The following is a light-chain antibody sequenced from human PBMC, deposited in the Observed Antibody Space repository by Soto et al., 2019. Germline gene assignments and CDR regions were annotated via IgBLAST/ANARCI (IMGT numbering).Light chain of an antibody. CDR2: DAS. Sequence: DIQMTQSPSTLSASVEDRVTITCRASQSISWYLAWYQQKPGKAPKLLIYDASRLKSGVPSRFSGSGSGTEFTLTISSLQPDDFATYYCQQYDRYSSWTFSQDNKVEVK. V-gene: IGKV1-5*01. J-gene: IGKJ1*01. CDR1: QSISWY. CDR3: QQYDRYSSWT.